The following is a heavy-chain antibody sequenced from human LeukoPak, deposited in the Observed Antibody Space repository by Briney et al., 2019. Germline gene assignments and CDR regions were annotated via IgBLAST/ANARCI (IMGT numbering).Heavy chain of an antibody. CDR1: GGSISSHY. V-gene: IGHV4-59*11. Sequence: SETLSLTCTVSGGSISSHYWSWIRQPPGKGLEWIGYIYYSGSTNYNPSLKSRVTISVDTSKNQFSLKPSSVTAADTAVYYCARVRSGCSSTSCLPRRGDAFDIWGQGTMVTVSS. CDR2: IYYSGST. CDR3: ARVRSGCSSTSCLPRRGDAFDI. D-gene: IGHD2-2*01. J-gene: IGHJ3*02.